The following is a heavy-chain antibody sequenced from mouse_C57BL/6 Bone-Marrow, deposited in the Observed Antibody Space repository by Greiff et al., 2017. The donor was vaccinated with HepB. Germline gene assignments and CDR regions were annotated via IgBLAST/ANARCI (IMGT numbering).Heavy chain of an antibody. J-gene: IGHJ2*01. Sequence: EVQLQQSGPELVKPGASVKISCKASGYSFTGYYMNWVKQSPEKSLEWIGEINPSTGGTTYNQKFKAKATLTVDKSSSTAYMQLKSLTSEDSAVYYGARRRDGSSGKNYYFDYWGQGTTLTVSS. CDR1: GYSFTGYY. CDR2: INPSTGGT. D-gene: IGHD1-1*01. CDR3: ARRRDGSSGKNYYFDY. V-gene: IGHV1-42*01.